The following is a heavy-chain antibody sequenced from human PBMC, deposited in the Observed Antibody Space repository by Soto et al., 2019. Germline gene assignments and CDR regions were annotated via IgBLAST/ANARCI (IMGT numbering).Heavy chain of an antibody. CDR2: IYYSGST. J-gene: IGHJ6*03. D-gene: IGHD2-2*01. V-gene: IGHV4-59*08. CDR3: ARQVVVVPAATPNYYYYYMDV. CDR1: GGSISSYY. Sequence: SETLSLTCTVSGGSISSYYWSWIRQPPGKGLEWIGYIYYSGSTNYNPSLKSRVTISVDTSKNQFSLKLSSVTAADTAVYYCARQVVVVPAATPNYYYYYMDVWGKGTTVTVSS.